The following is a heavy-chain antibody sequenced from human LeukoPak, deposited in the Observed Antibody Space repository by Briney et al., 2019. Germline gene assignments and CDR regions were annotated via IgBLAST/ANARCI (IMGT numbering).Heavy chain of an antibody. D-gene: IGHD6-13*01. Sequence: ASVKVSCKASGYTFTAYYMHWVRQAPGQGLEWMGWINPNSGATNSAQKFQGRVTMTRDTSISTAYMELSRLRSDDTAVYYCARALGSSSRFDPWGQGTLVTVSS. CDR1: GYTFTAYY. CDR2: INPNSGAT. CDR3: ARALGSSSRFDP. J-gene: IGHJ5*02. V-gene: IGHV1-2*02.